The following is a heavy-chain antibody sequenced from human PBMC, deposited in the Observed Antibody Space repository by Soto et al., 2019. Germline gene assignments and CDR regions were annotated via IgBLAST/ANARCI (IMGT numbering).Heavy chain of an antibody. CDR3: ARVGYYGSGSYWVYFDY. D-gene: IGHD3-10*01. V-gene: IGHV4-30-4*01. J-gene: IGHJ4*02. CDR1: GGSISSGDYY. CDR2: IYYSGST. Sequence: SSETLSLTCTVSGGSISSGDYYWSWIRQPPGKGLEWIGYIYYSGSTYYNPSLKSRVTISVDTSKNQFSLKLSSVTAADTAVYYCARVGYYGSGSYWVYFDYWGQGTLVTVS.